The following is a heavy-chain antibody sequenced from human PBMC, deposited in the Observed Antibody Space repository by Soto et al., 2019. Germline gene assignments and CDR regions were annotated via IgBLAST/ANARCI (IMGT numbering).Heavy chain of an antibody. CDR3: ARGPGTAVDY. J-gene: IGHJ4*02. D-gene: IGHD6-13*01. Sequence: PSETLSLTCAVYGGSFSGYYGGWIRQPPGKGLEWIGEINHSGSTNYNPSLKSRVTISVDTSKNQFSLKLSSVTAADTAVYYCARGPGTAVDYWGQGTLVTVS. CDR2: INHSGST. CDR1: GGSFSGYY. V-gene: IGHV4-34*01.